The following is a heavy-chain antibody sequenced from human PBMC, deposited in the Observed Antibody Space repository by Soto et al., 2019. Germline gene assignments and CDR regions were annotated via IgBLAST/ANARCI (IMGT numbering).Heavy chain of an antibody. Sequence: HPVVSLRLSCAASGFSLGPYWMHWVRQAPGRGLEWVSRLSSDGFGAAYADSVKGRFFISRDIARNTLFLQMNSLRADDTAVYYCARDLGGPDYWGRGTSCTVSS. D-gene: IGHD3-16*01. V-gene: IGHV3-74*03. CDR2: LSSDGFGA. J-gene: IGHJ4*02. CDR3: ARDLGGPDY. CDR1: GFSLGPYW.